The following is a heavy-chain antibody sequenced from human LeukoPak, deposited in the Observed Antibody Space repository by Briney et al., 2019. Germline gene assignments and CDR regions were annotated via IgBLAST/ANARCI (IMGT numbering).Heavy chain of an antibody. Sequence: ASVKVSCKASGYTFTGHYMHWVRQAPGQGLEWMGGIIPIFGTANYAQKFQGRVTITADESTSTAYMELSSLRSEDTAVYYCASISSQNYYYYYMDVWGKGTTVTVSS. D-gene: IGHD6-13*01. CDR3: ASISSQNYYYYYMDV. CDR2: IIPIFGTA. J-gene: IGHJ6*03. CDR1: GYTFTGHY. V-gene: IGHV1-69*13.